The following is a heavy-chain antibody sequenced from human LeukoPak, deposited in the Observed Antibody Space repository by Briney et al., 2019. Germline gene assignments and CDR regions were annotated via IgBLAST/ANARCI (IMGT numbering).Heavy chain of an antibody. CDR3: AKTDYYYDSSGYYDY. CDR1: GFTFSTYA. Sequence: GGSLRLSCAASGFTFSTYAMSWVRQAPGKGLEWVSAISGSGGSTYYADSVKGRFTISRDNSKNTLYLQMNSLRAEDTAVYYCAKTDYYYDSSGYYDYWGQGTLVTVSS. CDR2: ISGSGGST. J-gene: IGHJ4*02. V-gene: IGHV3-23*01. D-gene: IGHD3-22*01.